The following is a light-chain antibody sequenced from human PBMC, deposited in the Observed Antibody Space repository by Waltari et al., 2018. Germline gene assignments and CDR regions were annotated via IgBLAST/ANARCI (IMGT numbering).Light chain of an antibody. CDR3: QQYYSVPFT. CDR2: WAS. J-gene: IGKJ3*01. Sequence: DIVMTQSPDSLAVSLGERATINCKSSQSVLYSPNSKNYLAWYQQKPGQPPKLVIYWASTRESGVPDRFSGSGSGTDFTLTISTLQAEDVAVYYCQQYYSVPFTFGPGTKVDIK. CDR1: QSVLYSPNSKNY. V-gene: IGKV4-1*01.